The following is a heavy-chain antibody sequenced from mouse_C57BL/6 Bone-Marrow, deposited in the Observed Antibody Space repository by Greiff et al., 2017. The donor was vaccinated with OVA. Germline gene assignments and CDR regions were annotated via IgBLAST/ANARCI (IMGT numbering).Heavy chain of an antibody. V-gene: IGHV5-12*01. CDR2: ISNGGGST. CDR1: GFTFSDYY. Sequence: EVMLVESGGGLVQPGGSLKLSCAASGFTFSDYYMYWVRQTPEKRLEWVAYISNGGGSTYYPDTVKGRFTISRDNAKNTLYLQMSRLKSEDTAMDYCARRVYYGYFDYWGQGTTLTVSS. J-gene: IGHJ2*01. D-gene: IGHD1-1*01. CDR3: ARRVYYGYFDY.